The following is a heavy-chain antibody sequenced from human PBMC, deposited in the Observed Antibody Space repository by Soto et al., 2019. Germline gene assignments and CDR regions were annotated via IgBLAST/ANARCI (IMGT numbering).Heavy chain of an antibody. CDR1: GFTVSSNY. D-gene: IGHD3-10*01. Sequence: EVQLVESGGGLVQPGGSLRLSCAASGFTVSSNYMSWVRQAPGKGLGWVSSIYSGGRTHYAESVKGRFTNSRKNSKNTQYLQMNSLRVEDKSVYSCERDDRFGGGWLDPLGQGTLVTVSS. V-gene: IGHV3-66*01. CDR2: IYSGGRT. CDR3: ERDDRFGGGWLDP. J-gene: IGHJ5*02.